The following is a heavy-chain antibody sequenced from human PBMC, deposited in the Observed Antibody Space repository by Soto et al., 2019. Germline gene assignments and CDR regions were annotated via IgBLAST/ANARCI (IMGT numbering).Heavy chain of an antibody. D-gene: IGHD5-12*01. J-gene: IGHJ6*02. CDR2: IYYSGST. Sequence: QVQLQESGPGLVKPSQTLSLTCTVSGGSISSGGYYWSWIRQHPGKGLEWIGYIYYSGSTYYNPSLKSRVTIAVDTSKNQFSLKLSSVTAADTAVYYCARVGRDGYAAGGMDVWGQGTTVTVSS. CDR3: ARVGRDGYAAGGMDV. CDR1: GGSISSGGYY. V-gene: IGHV4-31*03.